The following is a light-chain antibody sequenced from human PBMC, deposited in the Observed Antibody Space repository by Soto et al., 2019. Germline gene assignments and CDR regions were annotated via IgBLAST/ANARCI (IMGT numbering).Light chain of an antibody. J-gene: IGKJ4*01. CDR2: GAS. CDR1: QTVSSNY. V-gene: IGKV3-20*01. Sequence: EIVLPQSPGTLSLSPGERATLSCMASQTVSSNYLAWYQQKPGQAPRFLIYGASSRATGIPDRFSGSGSGTDFTLTISRLEPEDFAVYYCQQYGSSPLTFGGGTKVDIK. CDR3: QQYGSSPLT.